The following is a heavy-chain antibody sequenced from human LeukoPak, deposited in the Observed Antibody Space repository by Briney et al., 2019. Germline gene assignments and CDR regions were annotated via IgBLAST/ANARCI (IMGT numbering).Heavy chain of an antibody. CDR3: ARWQRGARRPDY. Sequence: SETLSLTCTVSGGSISNVGYYWRWLRQHPGKGLEWIGYIYYSGSTYSNPSLNSRLIISVDTSKNQFSLNLTSVTAADTAVYFCARWQRGARRPDYWGQGTLVTVSS. CDR1: GGSISNVGYY. V-gene: IGHV4-31*03. CDR2: IYYSGST. D-gene: IGHD3-16*01. J-gene: IGHJ4*02.